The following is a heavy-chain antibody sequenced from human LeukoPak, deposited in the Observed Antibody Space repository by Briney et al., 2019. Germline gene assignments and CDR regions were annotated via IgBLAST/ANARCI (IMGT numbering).Heavy chain of an antibody. V-gene: IGHV4-34*01. J-gene: IGHJ4*02. D-gene: IGHD2-2*01. CDR3: ARGPCSTSCHRSWYFDY. CDR2: INHSGST. CDR1: GGSFSGYY. Sequence: SETLSLTCAVYGGSFSGYYWTWIRQPPGKRLEWIGEINHSGSTTYKPSLKSRVTISVDTSKNHFSLRLSSVTAADTAVYYCARGPCSTSCHRSWYFDYWGQGTLVTVSS.